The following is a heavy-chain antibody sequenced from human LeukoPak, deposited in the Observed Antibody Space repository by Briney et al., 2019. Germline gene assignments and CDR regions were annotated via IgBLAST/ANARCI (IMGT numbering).Heavy chain of an antibody. CDR2: INPNSGGT. D-gene: IGHD6-13*01. V-gene: IGHV1-2*02. J-gene: IGHJ3*02. Sequence: ASVKVSCKASGYSFTGYYIHWVRQAPGQGLERMGWINPNSGGTKYAQKFQGRVAMTRDTSINTTYMELSRLRSDDTAMYYCARKRGSSWFLVHAFDIWGQGTMVTVSS. CDR1: GYSFTGYY. CDR3: ARKRGSSWFLVHAFDI.